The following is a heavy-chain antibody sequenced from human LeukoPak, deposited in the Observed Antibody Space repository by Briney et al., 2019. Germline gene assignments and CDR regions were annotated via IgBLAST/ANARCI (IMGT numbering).Heavy chain of an antibody. J-gene: IGHJ4*02. CDR2: IYNSGST. D-gene: IGHD1-26*01. CDR1: GGSISSDC. Sequence: QVQLQESGPGLVKPSETLSLTCSVSGGSISSDCWSWIRQPPGKGLEWIGYIYNSGSTNYNPSLKSRVTMSVDTSKKQFSLKLSSVTAADTAVYYCARIYSGSYFDYWGQGTLVTVSS. V-gene: IGHV4-59*01. CDR3: ARIYSGSYFDY.